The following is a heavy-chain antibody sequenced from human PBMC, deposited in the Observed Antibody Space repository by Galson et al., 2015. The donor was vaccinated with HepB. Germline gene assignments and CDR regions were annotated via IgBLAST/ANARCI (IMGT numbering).Heavy chain of an antibody. Sequence: SLRLSCAASEFTFSNYWMHWVRQAPGKGLVWVSRINSDGSTTNYADSVKGRFTISRDNAKNTLSLQINSLRTEDAAVYYCARGGSSGYSYGFLWGQGTLVTVSS. V-gene: IGHV3-74*01. CDR1: EFTFSNYW. CDR2: INSDGSTT. CDR3: ARGGSSGYSYGFL. J-gene: IGHJ4*02. D-gene: IGHD5-18*01.